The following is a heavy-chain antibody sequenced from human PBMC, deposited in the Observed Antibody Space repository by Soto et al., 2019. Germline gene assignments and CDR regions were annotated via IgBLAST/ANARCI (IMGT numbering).Heavy chain of an antibody. Sequence: GGSLRLSCAASGFTFSSYSMNWVRQAPGKGLEWVSSISSSSSYIYYADSVKGRFTISRDNAKNSLYLQMNSLRAEDTAVYYCARYHDSRLGAFDIWGQGTMVTVSS. CDR3: ARYHDSRLGAFDI. CDR2: ISSSSSYI. V-gene: IGHV3-21*01. D-gene: IGHD3-22*01. J-gene: IGHJ3*02. CDR1: GFTFSSYS.